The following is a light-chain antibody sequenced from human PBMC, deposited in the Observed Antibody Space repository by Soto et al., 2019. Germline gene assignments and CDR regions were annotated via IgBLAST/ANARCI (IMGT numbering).Light chain of an antibody. CDR2: EVN. CDR3: NSYSGSSNFVF. CDR1: SSDVGAYDY. V-gene: IGLV2-8*01. Sequence: QCVLTQPPSGTGAPRQSGTISRTGNSSDVGAYDYVSWYQQHPGKAPELIIYEVNQRPSGVPDRFSGSKSGNTASLTVSGLQAEEEADYYCNSYSGSSNFVFFGTGTKVTVL. J-gene: IGLJ1*01.